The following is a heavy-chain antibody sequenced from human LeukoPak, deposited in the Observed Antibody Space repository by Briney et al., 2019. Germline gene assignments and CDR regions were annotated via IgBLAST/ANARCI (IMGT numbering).Heavy chain of an antibody. CDR3: ARDGVGAPFPYFYMDV. CDR1: GDSVSSNSVA. D-gene: IGHD1-26*01. CDR2: TYYRSKWYN. Sequence: SQTLSLTCAISGDSVSSNSVAWNWIRQSPTRGLEWLGRTYYRSKWYNDYAVSVKSRITINPDTSKNQLSLQLNSVTPEDTAVYYCARDGVGAPFPYFYMDVWGTGTTVTVSS. V-gene: IGHV6-1*01. J-gene: IGHJ6*03.